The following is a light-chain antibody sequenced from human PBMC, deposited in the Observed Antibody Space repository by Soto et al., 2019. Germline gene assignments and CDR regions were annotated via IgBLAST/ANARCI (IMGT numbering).Light chain of an antibody. Sequence: DIQMTQSPSSLSASFVYRVNITCQASQDISNYLNWYQQKPGKAPKLLIYEASNLETGVPSSFIGSVSVTDFTFPIISLQTEDIATYCCQQYDDLHHWTFGQWTQVAIK. CDR1: QDISNY. CDR3: QQYDDLHHWT. CDR2: EAS. J-gene: IGKJ1*01. V-gene: IGKV1-33*01.